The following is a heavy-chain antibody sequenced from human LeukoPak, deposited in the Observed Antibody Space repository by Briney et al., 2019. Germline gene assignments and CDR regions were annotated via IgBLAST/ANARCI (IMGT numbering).Heavy chain of an antibody. Sequence: PGGSLRLSCAASGFAFSTYTMSWVRRAPGKGLEWVSAISASGANTKYADSVKGRFTVSRDNSQNTLYLQMNSLRAEDTAVYYCAKEGGGYSSSYFDYWGQGTLVTVSS. J-gene: IGHJ4*02. CDR2: ISASGANT. D-gene: IGHD6-13*01. V-gene: IGHV3-23*01. CDR1: GFAFSTYT. CDR3: AKEGGGYSSSYFDY.